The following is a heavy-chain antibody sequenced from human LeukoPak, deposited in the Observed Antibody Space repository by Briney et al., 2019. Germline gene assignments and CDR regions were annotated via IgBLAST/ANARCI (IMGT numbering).Heavy chain of an antibody. Sequence: SVKVSCKASGGTFSSYAISWVRQAPGQGLEWMGGIIPIFGTANYAQKFQGRVTITADESTSTAYMELSSLRSEDTAVFYCAMYYDFWSGPNYYYYMDVWGKGTTVTVSS. D-gene: IGHD3-3*01. V-gene: IGHV1-69*13. CDR3: AMYYDFWSGPNYYYYMDV. J-gene: IGHJ6*03. CDR2: IIPIFGTA. CDR1: GGTFSSYA.